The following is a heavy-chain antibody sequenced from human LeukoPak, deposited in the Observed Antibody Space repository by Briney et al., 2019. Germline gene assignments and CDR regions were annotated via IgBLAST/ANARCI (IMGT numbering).Heavy chain of an antibody. CDR1: GGSFSGYY. CDR3: ARHGSLTGYYRGGTNWFDP. V-gene: IGHV4-39*01. J-gene: IGHJ5*02. Sequence: SETLSPTCAVYGGSFSGYYWGWIRQPPGKGLEWIGSIYYSGSTYYNPSLKSRVTISVDTSKNQFSLKLSSVTAADTAVYYCARHGSLTGYYRGGTNWFDPWGQGTLVTVSS. D-gene: IGHD3-9*01. CDR2: IYYSGST.